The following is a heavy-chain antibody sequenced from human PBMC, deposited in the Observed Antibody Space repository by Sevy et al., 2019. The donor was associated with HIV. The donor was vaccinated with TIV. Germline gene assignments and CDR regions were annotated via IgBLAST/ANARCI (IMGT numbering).Heavy chain of an antibody. Sequence: GSLRLSCAASGFNVNDNYMTWVRQAPGKGLEWVSIIHSDGSSYYADSVKGRFTMSRDDSKNIVNLQMNSLRADDTAVYYCARDRRFCGNECYLYYYYGMDVWGQGTAVTVSS. J-gene: IGHJ6*02. CDR2: IHSDGSS. CDR1: GFNVNDNY. D-gene: IGHD3-16*02. CDR3: ARDRRFCGNECYLYYYYGMDV. V-gene: IGHV3-53*01.